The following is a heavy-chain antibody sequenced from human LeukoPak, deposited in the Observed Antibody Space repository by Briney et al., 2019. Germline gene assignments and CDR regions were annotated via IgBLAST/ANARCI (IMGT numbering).Heavy chain of an antibody. CDR1: GGSIRSYY. CDR3: ARGDGEGYYGAYSRYFYYYMDV. J-gene: IGHJ6*03. V-gene: IGHV4-4*07. Sequence: PSETLSLTCTVSGGSIRSYYWSWVRQPAGKGLEWIRRIYMCGSTNYNPSLKCRVTMSVDKSKHQFSLKLNSVTAADTAVYYCARGDGEGYYGAYSRYFYYYMDVWGTGTTGSVSS. D-gene: IGHD4-17*01. CDR2: IYMCGST.